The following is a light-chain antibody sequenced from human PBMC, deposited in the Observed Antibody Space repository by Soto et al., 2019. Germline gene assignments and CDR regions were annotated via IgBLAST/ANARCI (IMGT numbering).Light chain of an antibody. J-gene: IGKJ1*01. Sequence: DLVMTQSPLSLPVTPGEPASISCRSSQSLLHSNGYNYLDWYLQKPGQSPQLLIYLGSTRASGVPSRFSGSGSGTTFTLTISSLQSDDFATYYCLQYNGYYRTFGQGTKVDI. CDR3: LQYNGYYRT. CDR2: LGS. V-gene: IGKV2-28*01. CDR1: QSLLHSNGYNY.